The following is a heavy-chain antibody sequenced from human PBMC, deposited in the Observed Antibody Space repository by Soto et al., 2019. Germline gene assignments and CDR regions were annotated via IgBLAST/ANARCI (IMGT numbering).Heavy chain of an antibody. D-gene: IGHD3-22*01. CDR3: ARSRQGYYDSSGYYYCYGMDV. Sequence: EVQLVASGGGLVQPGGSLRLSCAASGFTFSSYDIHWVRQATGKGLLWVSAIGNAGDRYYPGYVKGRLTISRENAKNSLYPQMNSLRAEDTAVYYCARSRQGYYDSSGYYYCYGMDVWGQGSTVTVSS. CDR1: GFTFSSYD. CDR2: IGNAGDR. V-gene: IGHV3-13*01. J-gene: IGHJ6*02.